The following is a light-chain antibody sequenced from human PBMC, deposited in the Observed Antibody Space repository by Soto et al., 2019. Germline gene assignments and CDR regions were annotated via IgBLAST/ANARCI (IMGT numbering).Light chain of an antibody. CDR2: EVN. J-gene: IGLJ1*01. CDR3: SSYAGSNWYV. Sequence: QSVLNQPPSASGSPGQSITISCTGTNSDVGGYNYVSWYQQYPGKAPKLIIYEVNERPSGVPDRFSGSKSGNTASLTVSGLQTADEADYYCSSYAGSNWYVFGTGTKVTVL. CDR1: NSDVGGYNY. V-gene: IGLV2-8*01.